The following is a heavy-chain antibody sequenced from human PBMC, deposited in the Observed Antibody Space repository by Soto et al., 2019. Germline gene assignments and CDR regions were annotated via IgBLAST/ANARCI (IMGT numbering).Heavy chain of an antibody. D-gene: IGHD6-19*01. V-gene: IGHV4-34*01. CDR2: INHSGST. CDR1: GGSFSGYY. Sequence: QVQLQQWGAGLLKPSATLSLTCAVYGGSFSGYYWSRIRQPPGKGLEWIGEINHSGSTNYNPSLKGRVNKSGDTSKDQCSLELGSVTAADTAGYYCSTHSWGWSRGFQHLGQGNLVTVFS. J-gene: IGHJ1*01. CDR3: STHSWGWSRGFQH.